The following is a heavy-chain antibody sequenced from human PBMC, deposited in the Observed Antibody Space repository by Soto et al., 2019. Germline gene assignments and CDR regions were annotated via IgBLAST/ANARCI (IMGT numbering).Heavy chain of an antibody. CDR2: IYYSGST. CDR3: ASTIFGGNWFDP. CDR1: GGSISSYY. V-gene: IGHV4-59*01. J-gene: IGHJ5*02. Sequence: KTSETLSLTCTVSGGSISSYYWSWIRQPPGKGLEWIGYIYYSGSTNYNPSLKSRVTISVDTSNNQFSLKLSSVTAADTAVYYCASTIFGGNWFDPWGQGXLVTVYS. D-gene: IGHD3-3*01.